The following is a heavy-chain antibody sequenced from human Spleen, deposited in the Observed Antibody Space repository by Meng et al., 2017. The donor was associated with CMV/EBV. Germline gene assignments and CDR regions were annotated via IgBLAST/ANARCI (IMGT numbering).Heavy chain of an antibody. CDR2: ISAIGTI. J-gene: IGHJ4*02. CDR3: ARDLMPLTTMGF. CDR1: GFRLSDYN. Sequence: GESLKISCAASGFRLSDYNINWVRQAPGKGLEWVAYISAIGTIFYADSVRGRFTISKDNVKNLVFLHMSSLRVQDTAVYYCARDLMPLTTMGFWGQGTLVTVSS. D-gene: IGHD3-3*01. V-gene: IGHV3-69-1*01.